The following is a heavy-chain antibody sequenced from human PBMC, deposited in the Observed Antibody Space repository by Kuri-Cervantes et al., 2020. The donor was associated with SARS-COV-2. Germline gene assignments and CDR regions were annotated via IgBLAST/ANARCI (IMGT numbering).Heavy chain of an antibody. CDR1: GFTFSSYG. CDR2: ISYDGSDK. J-gene: IGHJ6*02. D-gene: IGHD6-6*01. V-gene: IGHV3-30*18. CDR3: AKDPASLRRQLGGSSNYYGMDV. Sequence: GESLKISCAASGFTFSSYGIHWVRQAPGKGLEWVAVISYDGSDKDYADSVKGRFTISRDNSKNTLYLQMNSLRAEDTAVYYCAKDPASLRRQLGGSSNYYGMDVWGQGTTVTVSS.